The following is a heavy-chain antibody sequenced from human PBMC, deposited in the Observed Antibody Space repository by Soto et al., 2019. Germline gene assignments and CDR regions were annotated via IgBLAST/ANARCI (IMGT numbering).Heavy chain of an antibody. CDR3: AKGVVEELLRYYYYYGMDV. D-gene: IGHD1-26*01. J-gene: IGHJ6*02. V-gene: IGHV3-30*18. Sequence: QVQLVESGGGVVQPGRSLRLSCAASGFTFSSYDMHWVRQAPGKGLEWVAVISYDGSNKYYADSVKGRFTISRDNSKNTLYLQMNSLRAEDTAVYYCAKGVVEELLRYYYYYGMDVWGQGTTVTVSS. CDR1: GFTFSSYD. CDR2: ISYDGSNK.